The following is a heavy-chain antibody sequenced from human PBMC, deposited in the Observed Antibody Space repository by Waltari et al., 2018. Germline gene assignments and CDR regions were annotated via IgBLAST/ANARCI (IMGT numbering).Heavy chain of an antibody. CDR3: AKDTAVRVSGAFDI. CDR2: ISGSGGST. CDR1: GFTFRSYA. J-gene: IGHJ3*02. D-gene: IGHD3-10*01. Sequence: EVQLLESGGGLVQPGGSLRLSCAASGFTFRSYAMRWVRPAPGKGLEWVSAISGSGGSTYYADSVKCRFTISRDNSKNTLYLQMNSLRAEDTAVYYCAKDTAVRVSGAFDIWGQGTMVTVSS. V-gene: IGHV3-23*01.